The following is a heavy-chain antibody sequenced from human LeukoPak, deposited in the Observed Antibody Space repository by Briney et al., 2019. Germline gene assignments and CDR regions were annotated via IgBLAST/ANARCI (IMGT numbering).Heavy chain of an antibody. CDR3: ARQLGIAAAGTELDY. Sequence: SQTLSLTCAVSGGSISSDDYFWSWIRQPPGKGLEWIGYIYHSGSTYYNPSLKSRVTISVDTSKNQFSLKLSSVTAADTAVYYCARQLGIAAAGTELDYWGQGTLVTVSS. V-gene: IGHV4-30-2*01. J-gene: IGHJ4*02. D-gene: IGHD6-13*01. CDR2: IYHSGST. CDR1: GGSISSDDYF.